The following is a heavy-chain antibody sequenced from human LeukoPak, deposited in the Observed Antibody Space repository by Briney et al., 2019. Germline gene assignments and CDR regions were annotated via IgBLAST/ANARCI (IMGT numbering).Heavy chain of an antibody. D-gene: IGHD3-22*01. J-gene: IGHJ4*02. V-gene: IGHV1-18*01. Sequence: ASVKVSCKASGYTFTRYGISWVRQAPGQGLEWMGWISAYNGNTNYAQKLQDRVTMTTDTSTSTAYMELRSLRSDDTAVYYCARTGYDSSGYYGADVDFWGQGTLVTVSS. CDR3: ARTGYDSSGYYGADVDF. CDR2: ISAYNGNT. CDR1: GYTFTRYG.